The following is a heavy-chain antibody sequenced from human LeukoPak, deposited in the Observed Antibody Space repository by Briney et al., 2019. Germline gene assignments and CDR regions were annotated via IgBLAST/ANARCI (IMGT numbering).Heavy chain of an antibody. V-gene: IGHV4-59*01. CDR2: IYYSGST. Sequence: SETLSLTCTVSGGSISSYYWSWIRQPPGKGLEWIGYIYYSGSTNYNPSLKSRVTISVDTSKNQFSLKLSSVTAADTAVYYCARDGSSSYYYYGMDVWGQGTTVTVSS. D-gene: IGHD6-6*01. CDR3: ARDGSSSYYYYGMDV. J-gene: IGHJ6*02. CDR1: GGSISSYY.